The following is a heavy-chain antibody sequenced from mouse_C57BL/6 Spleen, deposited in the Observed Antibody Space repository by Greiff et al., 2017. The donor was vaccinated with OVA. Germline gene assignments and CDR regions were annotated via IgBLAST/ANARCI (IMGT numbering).Heavy chain of an antibody. CDR1: GYTFTDYN. Sequence: EVQLVESGPELVRPGASVKMSCKASGYTFTDYNMHWVKQSHGQSLEWIGYINPNNGGTSYNQKFKGKATLTVNKSSSTAYMELRSLTSEDSAVYYCARVLLRDYYFDYWGQGTTLTVSS. D-gene: IGHD1-1*01. CDR2: INPNNGGT. CDR3: ARVLLRDYYFDY. V-gene: IGHV1-22*01. J-gene: IGHJ2*01.